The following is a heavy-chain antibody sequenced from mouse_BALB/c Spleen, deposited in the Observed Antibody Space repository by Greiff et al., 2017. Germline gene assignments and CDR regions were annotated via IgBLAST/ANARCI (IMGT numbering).Heavy chain of an antibody. J-gene: IGHJ2*01. V-gene: IGHV1-14*01. CDR3: ARGITTGYFDY. Sequence: EVQLVESGAELAKPGASVKMSCKASGYTFTSYVMHWVKQKPGQGLEWIGYINPYNDGTKYNEKFKGKATLTSDKSSSTAYMELSSLTSEDSAVYYCARGITTGYFDYWGQGTTLTVSS. CDR1: GYTFTSYV. D-gene: IGHD2-4*01. CDR2: INPYNDGT.